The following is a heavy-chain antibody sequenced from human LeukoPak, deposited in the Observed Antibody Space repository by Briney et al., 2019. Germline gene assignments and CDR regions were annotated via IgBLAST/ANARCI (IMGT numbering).Heavy chain of an antibody. CDR2: IGAYNGNT. Sequence: ASVKVSCKASGYTFTSYGISWVRQAPGQGLEWMGWIGAYNGNTNYAQKLQGRVTMTTDTSTSTAYMELSSLRSEDTAVYYCARRGRGYYYYGMDVWGQGTTVTVSS. V-gene: IGHV1-18*01. J-gene: IGHJ6*02. CDR1: GYTFTSYG. D-gene: IGHD3-10*01. CDR3: ARRGRGYYYYGMDV.